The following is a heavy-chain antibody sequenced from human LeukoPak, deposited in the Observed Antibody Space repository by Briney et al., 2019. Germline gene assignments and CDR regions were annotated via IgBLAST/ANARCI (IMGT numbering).Heavy chain of an antibody. J-gene: IGHJ4*02. CDR3: ASVPSTVTTFDY. CDR2: INPSGGST. V-gene: IGHV1-46*03. CDR1: GYTFTSYY. D-gene: IGHD4-17*01. Sequence: GASVKVSCKASGYTFTSYYMHWVRQAPGQGLEWMGIINPSGGSTSYAQKFQGRVTMTRDTSTSTVYMELSSLRSEDTAVYYCASVPSTVTTFDYWGQGTLVTVSS.